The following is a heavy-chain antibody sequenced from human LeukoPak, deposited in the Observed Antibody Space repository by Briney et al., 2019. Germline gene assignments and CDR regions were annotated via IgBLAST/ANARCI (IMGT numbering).Heavy chain of an antibody. CDR2: IIPIFGTA. Sequence: GASVKVSCKASGGTFSSYAISWVRQAPGQGLEWMGGIIPIFGTANYAQKFQGRVTITADESTSTAYMELSSLRSEDTAVYYCARGGSWVTLNWFDPWGQGTLVTVSS. CDR1: GGTFSSYA. D-gene: IGHD5-18*01. V-gene: IGHV1-69*13. J-gene: IGHJ5*02. CDR3: ARGGSWVTLNWFDP.